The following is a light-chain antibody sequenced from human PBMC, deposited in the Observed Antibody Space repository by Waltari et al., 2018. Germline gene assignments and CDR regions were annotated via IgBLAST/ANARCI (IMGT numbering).Light chain of an antibody. J-gene: IGLJ2*01. CDR1: TSDVGGSTL. CDR2: EDS. CDR3: CSYAGSFTLV. Sequence: QPALTRPASVPGSPDQSFTTPCTGTTSDVGGSTLVSWYQEHPGKAPKLMIYEDSKRPSGVSNRFSGSKSGNTASLTISGLQAEDEADYYCCSYAGSFTLVFGGGTKLTVL. V-gene: IGLV2-23*01.